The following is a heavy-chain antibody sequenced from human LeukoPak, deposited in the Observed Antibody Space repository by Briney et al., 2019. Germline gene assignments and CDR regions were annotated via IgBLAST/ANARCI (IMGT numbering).Heavy chain of an antibody. CDR2: INWNGGST. V-gene: IGHV3-20*01. CDR3: ARARGYYDSSGKGAFDI. Sequence: GGSLRLSCAASGFTLDDYGMSWVRQAPGKGLEWVSGINWNGGSTGYADSVKGRFTISRDNAKNSLYLQMNSLRAEDTALYHCARARGYYDSSGKGAFDIWGQGTMVTVSS. D-gene: IGHD3-22*01. J-gene: IGHJ3*02. CDR1: GFTLDDYG.